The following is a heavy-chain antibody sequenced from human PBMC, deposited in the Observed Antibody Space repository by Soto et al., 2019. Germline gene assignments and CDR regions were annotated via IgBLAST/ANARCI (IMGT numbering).Heavy chain of an antibody. D-gene: IGHD3-22*01. CDR2: IYHSGST. CDR1: GYSISSGYY. Sequence: PSETLSLTCAVSGYSISSGYYWGWIRQPPGKGLGWIGSIYHSGSTYYNPSLKSRVTTSVDTSKNQFSLKLSSVNAADTAVYYCARESSGNSSGWIYYYYYGMDVWGQGTTVTVSS. J-gene: IGHJ6*02. CDR3: ARESSGNSSGWIYYYYYGMDV. V-gene: IGHV4-38-2*02.